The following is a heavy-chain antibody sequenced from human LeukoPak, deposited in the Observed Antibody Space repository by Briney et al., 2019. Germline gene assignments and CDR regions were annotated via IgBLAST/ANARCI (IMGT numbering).Heavy chain of an antibody. V-gene: IGHV3-53*01. CDR1: GFTVSSNY. CDR3: ARDGAYVNDAFDI. CDR2: IYSGGST. D-gene: IGHD3-16*01. J-gene: IGHJ3*02. Sequence: GGSLRLSCAASGFTVSSNYMGWVRQAPGKGLEWVSVIYSGGSTYYADSVKGRFTISRDNSKNTLYLQMNSLRAEDTAVYYCARDGAYVNDAFDIWGQGTMVTVSS.